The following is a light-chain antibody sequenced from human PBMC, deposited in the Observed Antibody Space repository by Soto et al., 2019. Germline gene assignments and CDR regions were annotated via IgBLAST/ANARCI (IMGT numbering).Light chain of an antibody. CDR2: GAS. V-gene: IGKV3-15*01. CDR3: QQYNNWPLYT. CDR1: QSVTTN. J-gene: IGKJ2*01. Sequence: EIVMTQSPCTLSVSPGERATLSCRASQSVTTNLAWYQQKPGQAPRLLIYGASTRATGIPARFSGSGSGTEFTLTVSSLQSEDFAVYYCQQYNNWPLYTFGQGTKVDIK.